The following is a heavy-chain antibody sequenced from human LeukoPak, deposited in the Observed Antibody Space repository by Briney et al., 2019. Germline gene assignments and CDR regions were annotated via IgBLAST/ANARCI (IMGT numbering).Heavy chain of an antibody. D-gene: IGHD6-13*01. CDR1: GGSISSSSYY. J-gene: IGHJ4*02. CDR2: IYYSGST. CDR3: ARHDIPRGSSWYFDY. V-gene: IGHV4-39*01. Sequence: PSETLSLTCTVSGGSISSSSYYWGWIRQPPGKGLEWIGSIYYSGSTYYNPSLKSRVTISVDTSKNQFSLKLSSVTAADTAVYYCARHDIPRGSSWYFDYWGQGTLVTVSS.